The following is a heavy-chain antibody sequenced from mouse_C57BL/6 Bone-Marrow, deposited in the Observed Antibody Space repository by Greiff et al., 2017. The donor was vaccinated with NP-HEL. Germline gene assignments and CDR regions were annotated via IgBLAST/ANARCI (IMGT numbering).Heavy chain of an antibody. J-gene: IGHJ2*01. CDR1: GYSFTSYY. D-gene: IGHD1-1*01. Sequence: QVQLKESGPELVKPGASVKISCKASGYSFTSYYIYWVKQRPGQGLEWIGWIYPGSGNTKYNEKFKGKATLTADTSYSTAYMQISSLTSADSAVYYGAPIRDGIDYWGQGTTLTVSS. V-gene: IGHV1-66*01. CDR2: IYPGSGNT. CDR3: APIRDGIDY.